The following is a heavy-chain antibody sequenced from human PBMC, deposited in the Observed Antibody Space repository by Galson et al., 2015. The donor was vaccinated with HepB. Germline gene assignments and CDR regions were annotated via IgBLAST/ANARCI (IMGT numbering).Heavy chain of an antibody. J-gene: IGHJ6*02. CDR3: ARVRLYSRGAKPYGMDV. D-gene: IGHD6-13*01. CDR1: GYTFTGYY. CDR2: INPNSGGT. Sequence: SVKVSCKASGYTFTGYYMHWVRQAPGQGLEWMGWINPNSGGTNYAQKFQGWVTMTRDTSISTAYMELSRLRSDDTAVYYCARVRLYSRGAKPYGMDVWGQGTTVTVSS. V-gene: IGHV1-2*04.